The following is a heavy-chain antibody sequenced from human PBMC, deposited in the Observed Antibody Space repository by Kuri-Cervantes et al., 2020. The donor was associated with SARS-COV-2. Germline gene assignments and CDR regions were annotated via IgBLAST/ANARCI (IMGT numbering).Heavy chain of an antibody. CDR3: ARDLGAVAGPWY. J-gene: IGHJ4*02. D-gene: IGHD6-19*01. CDR2: INHNGST. CDR1: GGSFSGYY. V-gene: IGHV4-34*01. Sequence: SETLSLTCAVYGGSFSGYYWSWIRQPPGKGLEWIGEINHNGSTNYNPSLKVRVTISVDTSKNQFPLKLSPVTAADTAVYYCARDLGAVAGPWYWGQGTLVTVSS.